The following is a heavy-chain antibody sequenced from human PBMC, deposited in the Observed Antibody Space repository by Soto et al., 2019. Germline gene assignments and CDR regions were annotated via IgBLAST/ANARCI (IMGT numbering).Heavy chain of an antibody. D-gene: IGHD3-10*01. CDR2: INPSGGST. CDR3: ARVPWFGEFPFYF. V-gene: IGHV1-46*03. CDR1: GYTFTNYY. Sequence: QVQLVQSGAEVKKPGASVKVSCTASGYTFTNYYMHWVRQAPGQGLEWMGIINPSGGSTSYAQKFQGRVTMTRDTSTSTVYMELSSLISEDTAVYYCARVPWFGEFPFYFWGQGTLVTVSS. J-gene: IGHJ4*02.